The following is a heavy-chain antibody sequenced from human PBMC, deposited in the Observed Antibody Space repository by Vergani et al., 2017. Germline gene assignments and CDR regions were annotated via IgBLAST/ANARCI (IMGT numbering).Heavy chain of an antibody. CDR3: ARVVPAATWFDP. CDR2: INPSGGST. Sequence: QVQLVQSGAEVKKPGASVKVSCKASGYTFTSYYMHWVRQAPGQGLEWMGIINPSGGSTSYAQKFQGRVTMTRDTSTSTVYMELSRLRSEDTAVYYCARVVPAATWFDPWGQGTLVTVSS. CDR1: GYTFTSYY. V-gene: IGHV1-46*03. D-gene: IGHD2-2*01. J-gene: IGHJ5*02.